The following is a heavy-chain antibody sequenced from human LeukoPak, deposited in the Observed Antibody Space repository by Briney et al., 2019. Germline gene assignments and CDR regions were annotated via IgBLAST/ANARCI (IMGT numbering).Heavy chain of an antibody. V-gene: IGHV3-74*01. CDR2: ISADGRMT. J-gene: IGHJ3*02. D-gene: IGHD5-18*01. CDR3: ARGGFTYGPATLGALDI. CDR1: GFTFTDYW. Sequence: RGSLRLSCAASGFTFTDYWMHWVRQAPGKGLVWVSRISADGRMTDYEDSVKGRFTVSRDNAKNTLYLQMNRVRAEDTAVYYCARGGFTYGPATLGALDIWGQGTMVPVSS.